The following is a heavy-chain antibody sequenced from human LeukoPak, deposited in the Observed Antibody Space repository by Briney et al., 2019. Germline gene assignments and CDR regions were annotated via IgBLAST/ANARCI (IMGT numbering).Heavy chain of an antibody. CDR2: INRSGST. CDR1: GGSFSGYY. Sequence: SETLSLTCAVYGGSFSGYYWSWIRQPPGKGLEWIGEINRSGSTNYNPSLKSRVTISVDTSKNQFSLKLSSVTAADTAVYYSARSGAAAGTKVGYYFDSWGQGTLVTVSS. D-gene: IGHD6-13*01. CDR3: ARSGAAAGTKVGYYFDS. J-gene: IGHJ4*02. V-gene: IGHV4-34*01.